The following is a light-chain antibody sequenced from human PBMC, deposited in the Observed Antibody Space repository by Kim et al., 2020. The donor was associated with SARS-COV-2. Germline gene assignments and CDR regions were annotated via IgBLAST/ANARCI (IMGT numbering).Light chain of an antibody. CDR2: DVS. J-gene: IGLJ1*01. V-gene: IGLV2-14*03. CDR1: SSDVGGYNY. CDR3: SSYTSSSTLDYV. Sequence: QSALTQPASVSGSPGQSITISCTGTSSDVGGYNYVSWYQQHPGKALKLMIYDVSNRPSGVSNRFSGSKSGNTASLTISGLQAEDEADYYCSSYTSSSTLDYVFGTGTKVTVL.